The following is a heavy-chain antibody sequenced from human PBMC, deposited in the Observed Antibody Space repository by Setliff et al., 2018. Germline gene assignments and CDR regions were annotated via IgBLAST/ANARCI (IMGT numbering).Heavy chain of an antibody. CDR1: GGTFSSSG. D-gene: IGHD3-16*01. V-gene: IGHV1-69*13. Sequence: SVKVSCKSSGGTFSSSGITWVRQAPGQGLQWLGRFIPILGATNYAQNFQGRVTITADESTSTGYMELRSLRSDDTAVYYCARELRSPYWHLDSWGQGRRSPSPQ. CDR2: FIPILGAT. CDR3: ARELRSPYWHLDS. J-gene: IGHJ5*01.